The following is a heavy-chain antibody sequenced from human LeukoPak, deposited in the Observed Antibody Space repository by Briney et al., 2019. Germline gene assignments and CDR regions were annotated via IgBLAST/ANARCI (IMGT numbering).Heavy chain of an antibody. CDR1: GVSISGYY. D-gene: IGHD3-3*01. CDR2: IYYSGST. V-gene: IGHV4-59*08. Sequence: SETLSLTCTVSGVSISGYYWSWIRQPPGKGLECIGYIYYSGSTNYNPSLKSRVTISVDTSKNQFSLKLSSVTAADTAVYYCARSIWSGYYNPWYYYYGMDVWGQGTTVTVSS. J-gene: IGHJ6*02. CDR3: ARSIWSGYYNPWYYYYGMDV.